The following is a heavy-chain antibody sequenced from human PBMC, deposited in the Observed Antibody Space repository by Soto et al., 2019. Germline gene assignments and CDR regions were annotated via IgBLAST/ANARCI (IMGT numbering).Heavy chain of an antibody. D-gene: IGHD3-16*01. CDR2: INPSGGST. V-gene: IGHV1-46*01. CDR3: ARDPHKGGYLDY. J-gene: IGHJ4*02. CDR1: GYTFTSYY. Sequence: QVQLVQSGAEVKKPGASVKVSCKASGYTFTSYYMHWVRQPPRQGLEWMGIINPSGGSTSYAQKFQGRVTMTRDTSTSTVYMELSSLRSEDTAVYYWARDPHKGGYLDYWGQGTLVTVSS.